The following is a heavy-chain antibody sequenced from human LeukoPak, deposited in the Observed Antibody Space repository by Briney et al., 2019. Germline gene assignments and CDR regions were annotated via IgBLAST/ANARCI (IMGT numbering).Heavy chain of an antibody. CDR1: GFSFRTYW. Sequence: GGSLRLSCAASGFSFRTYWMTWVRRAPGKGLEWVANIKQDGSEKYYVDSVKGRFTISRDNAKNSLYLQMNSLRAEDTAVYYCARGLRTLSPSHFDYWGQGTLVTVSS. CDR3: ARGLRTLSPSHFDY. CDR2: IKQDGSEK. J-gene: IGHJ4*02. V-gene: IGHV3-7*01.